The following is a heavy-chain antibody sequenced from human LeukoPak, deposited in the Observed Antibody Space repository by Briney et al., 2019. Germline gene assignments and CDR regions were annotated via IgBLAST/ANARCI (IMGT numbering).Heavy chain of an antibody. J-gene: IGHJ5*02. CDR1: GYTFTSND. CDR2: MNPHRGSV. CDR3: VRVPQRVPHNWFDP. Sequence: GASVKVSCKASGYTFTSNDINWVRQATGQGLEWMGWMNPHRGSVGYAQKFQGRVIMTWDTSISTAYMELSSLTSDDTAVYYCVRVPQRVPHNWFDPWGQGTLVTVSS. V-gene: IGHV1-8*01. D-gene: IGHD1-1*01.